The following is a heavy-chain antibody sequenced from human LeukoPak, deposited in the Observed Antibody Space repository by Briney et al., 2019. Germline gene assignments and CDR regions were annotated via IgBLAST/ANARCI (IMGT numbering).Heavy chain of an antibody. J-gene: IGHJ4*02. Sequence: ASVKVSCKASGYSFTGYYMHWVRQAPGQGLEWMGWITPSGGTNYPQKFQGRVAITRDTSITTAYMDLSRLTSDDTAVYYCARDRYGDGFAHFDYWGQGALVTVSS. V-gene: IGHV1-2*02. D-gene: IGHD5-24*01. CDR3: ARDRYGDGFAHFDY. CDR1: GYSFTGYY. CDR2: ITPSGGT.